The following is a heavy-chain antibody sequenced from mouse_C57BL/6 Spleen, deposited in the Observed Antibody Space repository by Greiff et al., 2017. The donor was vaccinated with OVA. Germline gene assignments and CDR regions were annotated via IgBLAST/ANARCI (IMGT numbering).Heavy chain of an antibody. J-gene: IGHJ2*01. V-gene: IGHV1-26*01. Sequence: EVQLQQSGPELVKPGASVKISCKASGYTFTDYYMNWVKQSHGKSLEWIGDINPNNGGTSYNQKFKGKATLTVDKSSSTAYMELRSLTSEDSAVYYCARSGSSGFPLFDYWGQGTTLTVSS. D-gene: IGHD3-2*02. CDR1: GYTFTDYY. CDR2: INPNNGGT. CDR3: ARSGSSGFPLFDY.